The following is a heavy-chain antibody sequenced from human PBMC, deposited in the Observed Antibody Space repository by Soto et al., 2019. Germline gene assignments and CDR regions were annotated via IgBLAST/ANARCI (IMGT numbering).Heavy chain of an antibody. V-gene: IGHV1-69*01. CDR1: GDTFKNSV. CDR2: TLPFFGTT. CDR3: VAELDFGKLSVV. D-gene: IGHD3-10*01. Sequence: QVQLVQSGVEVKKPGSSVRVSCKASGDTFKNSVISWVRQAPGQGLEWMGGTLPFFGTTDYDQKVQGRLTITTDESSTTAYMEVSRLTSEDTAVYYWVAELDFGKLSVVWGQATTVIVSS. J-gene: IGHJ6*02.